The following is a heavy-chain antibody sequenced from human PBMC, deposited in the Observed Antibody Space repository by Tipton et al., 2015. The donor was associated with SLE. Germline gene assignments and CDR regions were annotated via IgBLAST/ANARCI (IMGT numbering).Heavy chain of an antibody. CDR3: ARHPVAGKRSRGAFDI. CDR2: INSDGSST. CDR1: GFTFSNYW. D-gene: IGHD6-19*01. J-gene: IGHJ3*02. V-gene: IGHV3-74*01. Sequence: AVSGFTFSNYWMHWVRQAPGKGLVWVSRINSDGSSTSYADSVKGRFTISRDNAKNTLYLQMNSLRAEDTAVYYCARHPVAGKRSRGAFDIWGQGTMVTVSS.